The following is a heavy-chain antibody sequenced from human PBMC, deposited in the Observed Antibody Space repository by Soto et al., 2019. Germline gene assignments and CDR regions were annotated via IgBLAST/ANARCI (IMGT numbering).Heavy chain of an antibody. J-gene: IGHJ6*02. V-gene: IGHV3-48*01. CDR2: ISRSSGTI. Sequence: GGSLRLSCAASGFSFNDYSMNWVRQAPGKGLEWVSYISRSSGTIYYADSVKGRFTISRDNAKNSLYLQMNSLRAEDTAVYYCARQRSMDVSGQGTTVTVSS. CDR1: GFSFNDYS. CDR3: ARQRSMDV.